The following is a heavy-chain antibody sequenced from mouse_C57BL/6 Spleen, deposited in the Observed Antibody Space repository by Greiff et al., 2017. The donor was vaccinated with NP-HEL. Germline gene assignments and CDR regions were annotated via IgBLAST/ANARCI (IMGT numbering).Heavy chain of an antibody. J-gene: IGHJ2*01. CDR2: IDPNSGGT. V-gene: IGHV1-72*01. Sequence: VQLQQSGAELVKPGASVKLSCKASGYTFTSYWMHWVKQRPGRGLEWIGRIDPNSGGTKYNEKFKSKATLTVDKPSSTAYMQLSSLKTEVSAVYYMAREGGQLGPHFDNWGQVATLTVSS. CDR3: AREGGQLGPHFDN. CDR1: GYTFTSYW. D-gene: IGHD4-1*02.